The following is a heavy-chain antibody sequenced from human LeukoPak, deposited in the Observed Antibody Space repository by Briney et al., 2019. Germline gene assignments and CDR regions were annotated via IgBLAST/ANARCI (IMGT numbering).Heavy chain of an antibody. CDR1: GGSISSYY. CDR3: ARAAGVPVAFDI. D-gene: IGHD2-8*01. Sequence: KPSETLSLTCTVSGGSISSYYWSWIRQPPGKGLEWIGYIYYSGSTNYNPSLKSRVTVSVDTSKNQFSLKLSSVTAADTAVYYCARAAGVPVAFDIWGQGTMVTVSS. CDR2: IYYSGST. V-gene: IGHV4-59*01. J-gene: IGHJ3*02.